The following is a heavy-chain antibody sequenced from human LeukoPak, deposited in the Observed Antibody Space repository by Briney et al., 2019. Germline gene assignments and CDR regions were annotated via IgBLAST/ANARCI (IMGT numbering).Heavy chain of an antibody. V-gene: IGHV1-69*05. J-gene: IGHJ6*03. Sequence: SVKVSCKASGGTFSSYAISWVRQAPGQGLEWMGGIIPIFGTANYAQKFQGRVTITTDESTSTAHMELSSLRSEDTAVYYCASWAAGSGGRSYMDVWGKGTTVTVSS. CDR3: ASWAAGSGGRSYMDV. CDR2: IIPIFGTA. D-gene: IGHD2-15*01. CDR1: GGTFSSYA.